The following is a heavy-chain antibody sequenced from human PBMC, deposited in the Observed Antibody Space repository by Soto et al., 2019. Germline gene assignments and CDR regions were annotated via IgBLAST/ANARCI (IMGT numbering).Heavy chain of an antibody. V-gene: IGHV3-72*01. Sequence: EMQLVESGGGVVQPGGSLKLSCVGSGFVFSEYYVDWVRQGPGKGLEWIARSRNRANTYTTEYAPSVKGRFVISRDNSRNSVSLQMNCLKIDDTSVYYCAGSGGHTFEFWGPGAPVSVSS. CDR1: GFVFSEYY. J-gene: IGHJ4*02. D-gene: IGHD5-12*01. CDR3: AGSGGHTFEF. CDR2: SRNRANTYTT.